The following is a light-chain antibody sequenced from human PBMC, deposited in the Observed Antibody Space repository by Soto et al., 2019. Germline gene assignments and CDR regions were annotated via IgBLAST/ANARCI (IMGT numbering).Light chain of an antibody. CDR1: ESVTSGH. V-gene: IGKV3D-20*01. Sequence: EIVLTQSPVTLSLSPGERVTLSCGASESVTSGHLAWYQQRPGLAPRLLIYDASIRATGIPDRFSGSGSETDFTLTINRLEPEDFAVYYCQQYSTSPRTFGQGTKVEIK. CDR2: DAS. J-gene: IGKJ1*01. CDR3: QQYSTSPRT.